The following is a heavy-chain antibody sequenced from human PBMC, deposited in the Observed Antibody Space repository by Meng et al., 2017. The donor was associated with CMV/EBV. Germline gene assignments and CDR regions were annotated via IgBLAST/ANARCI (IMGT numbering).Heavy chain of an antibody. V-gene: IGHV1-18*01. J-gene: IGHJ5*02. CDR1: VYTFTTYG. CDR2: ISAYNGNT. Sequence: VLSWAAVSNPGASGTSSCKASVYTFTTYGISWVRQAPGQGLEWMVWISAYNGNTNYAQKLQGRVTMTTDTSTSTAYMELRSLRSDDTAVYYCARNYYGSGSWFDPWGQGTLVTVSS. D-gene: IGHD3-10*01. CDR3: ARNYYGSGSWFDP.